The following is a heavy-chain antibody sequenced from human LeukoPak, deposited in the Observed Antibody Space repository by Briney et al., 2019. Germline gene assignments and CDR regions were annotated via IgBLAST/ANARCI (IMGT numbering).Heavy chain of an antibody. J-gene: IGHJ3*02. CDR2: IYYSGST. CDR1: GGSISSYY. Sequence: SETLSLTCTVSGGSISSYYWTWIRQPPGKGLEYIGYIYYSGSTNYNPSLKSRVTISLDTSKNQFSLKLSSVTAADTAVYYCARGKWELEPGEAFDIWGQGTMVTVSS. V-gene: IGHV4-59*01. CDR3: ARGKWELEPGEAFDI. D-gene: IGHD1-26*01.